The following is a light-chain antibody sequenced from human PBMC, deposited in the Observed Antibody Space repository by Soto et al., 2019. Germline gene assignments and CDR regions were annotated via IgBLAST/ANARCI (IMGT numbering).Light chain of an antibody. Sequence: DIPMTQSPSTLSGSVGDRVTITCRASQTISSWLAWYQQKPGKAPKLLIYMASTLKSGVPSRFSGSGSGTEFTLTISSLQPDDFATYYCQHYNSYSEAFGQGTKVELK. V-gene: IGKV1-5*03. J-gene: IGKJ1*01. CDR3: QHYNSYSEA. CDR2: MAS. CDR1: QTISSW.